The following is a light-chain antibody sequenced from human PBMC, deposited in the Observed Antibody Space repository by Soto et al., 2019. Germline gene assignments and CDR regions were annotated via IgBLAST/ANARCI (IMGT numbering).Light chain of an antibody. CDR3: QQRSSWPLT. CDR2: DAS. Sequence: EIVFTQSPATLSLSPGERATLSCRASQSINSQLAWYQQKPGQAPRLLIYDASNRDTGIPARFSGSGSGTDFSLTITTLEPDDFSVYYCQQRSSWPLTFGGGTKVDIK. J-gene: IGKJ4*01. V-gene: IGKV3-11*01. CDR1: QSINSQ.